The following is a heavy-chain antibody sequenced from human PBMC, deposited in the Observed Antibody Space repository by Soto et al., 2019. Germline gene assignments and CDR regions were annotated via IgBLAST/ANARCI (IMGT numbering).Heavy chain of an antibody. V-gene: IGHV1-46*03. CDR1: GYTFTSYY. CDR2: INPSGGST. D-gene: IGHD2-2*01. J-gene: IGHJ4*02. Sequence: ASVKVSCEASGYTFTSYYMHWVRQAPGQGLEWMGIINPSGGSTSYAQKFQGRVTMTRDTSTSTVYMELSSLRSEDTAVYYCARDEGYCSSTSCYYYFDYWGQGTLVTVSS. CDR3: ARDEGYCSSTSCYYYFDY.